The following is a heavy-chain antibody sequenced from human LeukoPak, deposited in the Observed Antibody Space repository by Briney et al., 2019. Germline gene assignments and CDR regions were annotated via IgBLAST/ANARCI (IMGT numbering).Heavy chain of an antibody. D-gene: IGHD6-6*01. J-gene: IGHJ4*02. CDR2: FSGSGGST. V-gene: IGHV3-23*01. Sequence: GGSLRLSCAASGFTFSGYATSWVREAPGKGLECVSAFSGSGGSTYYADSVKGRLTISRDNSKNTLYLQMNSLRAEDTAVYDCAKEGGCSSWSFDYLGQGNLVTVSS. CDR3: AKEGGCSSWSFDY. CDR1: GFTFSGYA.